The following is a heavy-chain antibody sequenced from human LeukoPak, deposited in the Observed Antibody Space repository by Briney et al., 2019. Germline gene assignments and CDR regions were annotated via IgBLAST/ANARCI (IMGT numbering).Heavy chain of an antibody. CDR1: GFTFSGAW. V-gene: IGHV3-15*07. CDR2: IKSKNDGGTA. Sequence: PGGSLRLSCVGSGFTFSGAWMDWVRQAPGKGLEWVGRIKSKNDGGTADYAAPVKGRFAISRDDSKNTIYPQMNNLESEDTAVYYCWKHYYDSNAYNYWGQGTLVTVSS. D-gene: IGHD3-22*01. CDR3: WKHYYDSNAYNY. J-gene: IGHJ4*02.